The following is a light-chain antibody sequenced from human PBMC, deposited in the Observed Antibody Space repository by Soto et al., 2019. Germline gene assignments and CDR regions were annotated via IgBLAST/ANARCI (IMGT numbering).Light chain of an antibody. CDR3: LQDDNWPWT. Sequence: EVVMTQSPLSLPVTLGQPASLSCRASQSLVYRDGNSYLNWFQQRPGQSPRRLIYKVSTRASGIPDRFSGSGSGTEFTLTISRVEAEDVGVYYCLQDDNWPWTFGQGTKVDIK. CDR1: QSLVYRDGNSY. V-gene: IGKV2-30*01. CDR2: KVS. J-gene: IGKJ1*01.